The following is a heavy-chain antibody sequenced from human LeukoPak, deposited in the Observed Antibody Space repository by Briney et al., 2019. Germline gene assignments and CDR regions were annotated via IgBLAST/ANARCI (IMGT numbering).Heavy chain of an antibody. V-gene: IGHV3-74*01. CDR3: ARKESCPAPFDL. CDR1: GFTFSSFW. Sequence: GGSLRLSCAASGFTFSSFWMHWVRQVPGKGLVWVSRISTDGSITSYVESVKGRFTISRDNAKNTLYLQMNSLRVEDTAVYYCARKESCPAPFDLWGQGTLVTVSS. J-gene: IGHJ5*02. CDR2: ISTDGSIT.